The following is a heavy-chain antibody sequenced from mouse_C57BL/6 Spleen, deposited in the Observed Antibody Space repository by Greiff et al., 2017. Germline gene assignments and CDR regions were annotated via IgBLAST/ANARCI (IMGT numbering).Heavy chain of an antibody. CDR2: ISDGGSYT. CDR1: GFTFSSYA. J-gene: IGHJ3*01. CDR3: ARDGTMGTTGCAY. Sequence: EVQLVESGGGLVKPGGSLKLSCAASGFTFSSYAMSWVRQTPEKRLEWVATISDGGSYTYYPDNVKGRFTISRDNAKNNLYLQMSHLKSEDTAMYYCARDGTMGTTGCAYWGQGTLFTVSA. V-gene: IGHV5-4*01. D-gene: IGHD2-14*01.